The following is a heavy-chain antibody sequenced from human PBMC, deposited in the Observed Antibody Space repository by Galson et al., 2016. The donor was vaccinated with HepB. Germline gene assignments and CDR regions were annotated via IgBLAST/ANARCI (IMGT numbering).Heavy chain of an antibody. V-gene: IGHV3-23*01. CDR2: ISGSGGRT. D-gene: IGHD3-10*01. Sequence: SLRLSCAVSAGTFKNYAMNWVRQAPGKGLEGVGEISGSGGRTSYEDSVRGRFTISRDNSKNTLFLRMNSVGVEDTAVYFCAKSGFFGELDKWGQGTGVVVSS. CDR1: AGTFKNYA. J-gene: IGHJ4*02. CDR3: AKSGFFGELDK.